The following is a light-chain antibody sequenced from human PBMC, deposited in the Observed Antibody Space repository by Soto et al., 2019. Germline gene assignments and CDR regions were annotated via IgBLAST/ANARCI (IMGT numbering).Light chain of an antibody. CDR1: QTVSRN. V-gene: IGKV3-15*01. Sequence: EVVMTQSPATLSVSPGERATLSCRASQTVSRNLAWYQQRPGQAPRLLIYDVFTSAAGIPARFSGSGSETEFTLTIRSLPSEDFAVYYCQQYNNWPSFGQGTRLEIK. CDR2: DVF. CDR3: QQYNNWPS. J-gene: IGKJ5*01.